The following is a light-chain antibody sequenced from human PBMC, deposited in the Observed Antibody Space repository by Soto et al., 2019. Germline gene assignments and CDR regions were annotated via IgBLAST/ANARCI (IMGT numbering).Light chain of an antibody. V-gene: IGKV3-20*01. Sequence: EIVLTQSPGTLSLSPGERATLSCRASQSVSSYLAWYQQKRGQAPRLLISGASSRATGIPDRFSGSGSGTDFTLTISRLEPEDFAEYYSKQYSSSPGTFGGGTKV. CDR1: QSVSSY. CDR3: KQYSSSPGT. J-gene: IGKJ4*01. CDR2: GAS.